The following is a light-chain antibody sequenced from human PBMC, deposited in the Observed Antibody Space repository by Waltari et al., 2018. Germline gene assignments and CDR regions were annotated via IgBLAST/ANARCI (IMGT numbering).Light chain of an antibody. V-gene: IGKV3-20*01. CDR3: QHYLRLPVT. CDR1: QSVTRA. J-gene: IGKJ1*01. Sequence: EIVLTQSPGTLYMYQGESATLPRRTSQSVTRALDWYQQKPGQAPRLLIYGASNRATGIPDSFSGSWSGTYFSLTISSLEPEDFAVYYCQHYLRLPVTFGQGTKVEVK. CDR2: GAS.